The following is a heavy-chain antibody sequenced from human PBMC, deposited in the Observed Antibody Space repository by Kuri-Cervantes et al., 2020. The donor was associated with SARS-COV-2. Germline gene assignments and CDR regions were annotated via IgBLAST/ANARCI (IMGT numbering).Heavy chain of an antibody. Sequence: GESLKISCAASGFTFSSYWMSWVRQAPGKGLERVANIKQDGSEKYYVDSVKGRFTISRDNAKNSLYLQMNSLRAEDTAVYYCARVSSSSSPAFDIWGQGTMVTVSS. CDR1: GFTFSSYW. CDR2: IKQDGSEK. J-gene: IGHJ3*02. CDR3: ARVSSSSSPAFDI. D-gene: IGHD6-6*01. V-gene: IGHV3-7*03.